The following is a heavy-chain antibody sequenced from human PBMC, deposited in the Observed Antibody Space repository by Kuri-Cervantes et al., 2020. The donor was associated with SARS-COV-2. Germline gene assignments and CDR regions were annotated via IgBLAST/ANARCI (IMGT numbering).Heavy chain of an antibody. V-gene: IGHV3-30*02. D-gene: IGHD6-13*01. CDR2: IRYDGSNK. CDR3: AKDPRVIIAAAGDGY. Sequence: GESLKISCAASGFTFSSYGMHWVRQAPGKGLEWVAFIRYDGSNKYYADSVKGRFTISRDNSKNTLYLPMSSLRAEDTAVYYCAKDPRVIIAAAGDGYWGQGTLVTVSS. J-gene: IGHJ4*02. CDR1: GFTFSSYG.